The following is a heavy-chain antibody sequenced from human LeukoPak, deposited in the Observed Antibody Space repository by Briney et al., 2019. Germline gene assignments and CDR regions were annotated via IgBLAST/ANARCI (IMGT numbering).Heavy chain of an antibody. CDR3: TKGGTVGFDS. Sequence: PGGSLRLSCAASGLTFNTYWMHWVRQSPGKGLVWVSRINSDGSSTTYADSVKGRFTISRDNAKNTVYLQMNSLRDEDTAVYYCTKGGTVGFDSWGQGTVVTVSS. CDR1: GLTFNTYW. CDR2: INSDGSST. D-gene: IGHD1-1*01. V-gene: IGHV3-74*01. J-gene: IGHJ4*02.